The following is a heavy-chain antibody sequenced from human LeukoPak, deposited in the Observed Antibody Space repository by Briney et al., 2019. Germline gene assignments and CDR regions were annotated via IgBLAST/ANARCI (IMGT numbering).Heavy chain of an antibody. CDR2: IRSKANSYAT. CDR1: GFTFSGSA. Sequence: PGGSLRLSCAASGFTFSGSAMHWVRQASGKGLEWVGRIRSKANSYATAYAASVKGRFTISRDDSKNTAYLQMNSLKTEDTAVYYCTRHGGDGFLEWLPEFDPWGQGTLVTVSS. CDR3: TRHGGDGFLEWLPEFDP. J-gene: IGHJ5*02. V-gene: IGHV3-73*01. D-gene: IGHD3-3*01.